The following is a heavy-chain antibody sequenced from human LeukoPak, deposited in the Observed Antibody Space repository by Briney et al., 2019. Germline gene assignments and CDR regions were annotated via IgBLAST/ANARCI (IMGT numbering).Heavy chain of an antibody. Sequence: ASVKVSCKASGYTFTGYYMHWVRQAPGQGLEWMGWINPNSGGTNYAQKFQGRVTMTRDTSISTAYMELSRLRSDDTAVYYCARASIRCSGGSCYCYWGQGALVTVSS. J-gene: IGHJ4*02. D-gene: IGHD2-15*01. CDR1: GYTFTGYY. CDR3: ARASIRCSGGSCYCY. CDR2: INPNSGGT. V-gene: IGHV1-2*02.